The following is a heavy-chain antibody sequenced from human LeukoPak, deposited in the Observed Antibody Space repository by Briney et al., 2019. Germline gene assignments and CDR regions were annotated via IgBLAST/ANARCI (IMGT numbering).Heavy chain of an antibody. CDR1: GYTFTGYY. V-gene: IGHV1-46*01. J-gene: IGHJ6*03. CDR3: ARGVATITQYYYYYYMNV. D-gene: IGHD5-12*01. Sequence: ASVKVSCKASGYTFTGYYMHWVRQAPGQGLEWMGIINPSGGSTSYAQKFQGRVTMTRDMSTSTVYMELSSLRSEDTAVYYCARGVATITQYYYYYYMNVWGKGTTVTVSS. CDR2: INPSGGST.